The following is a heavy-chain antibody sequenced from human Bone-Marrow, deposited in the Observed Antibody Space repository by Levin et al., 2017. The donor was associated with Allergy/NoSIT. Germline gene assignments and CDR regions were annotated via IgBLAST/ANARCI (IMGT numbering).Heavy chain of an antibody. CDR1: GYNFIGEY. Sequence: RGESLKISCKASGYNFIGEYMHWVRQAPGQGLEWMAWINPDSGATNYAQNFEGRVTLTRDTSIYTAYMEFNSLTSDDTAVYYCASFSGSTGARAFDIWGQGTMVTVSS. D-gene: IGHD1-7*01. J-gene: IGHJ3*02. CDR3: ASFSGSTGARAFDI. CDR2: INPDSGAT. V-gene: IGHV1-2*02.